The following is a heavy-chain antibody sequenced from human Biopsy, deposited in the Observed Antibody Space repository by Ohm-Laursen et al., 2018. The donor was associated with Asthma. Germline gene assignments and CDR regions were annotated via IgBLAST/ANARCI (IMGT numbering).Heavy chain of an antibody. CDR3: ARAVDYSHYYGIDV. D-gene: IGHD3-10*01. CDR1: GHTFNSAG. CDR2: ISVYNGNT. Sequence: GSSVKVSCKTSGHTFNSAGITWVRQAPGQGLEWMGWISVYNGNTKVAQKLQYRVTMITDTSTSTAYMELRSLRSDDTAVYFCARAVDYSHYYGIDVWGQGTTVTVS. J-gene: IGHJ6*02. V-gene: IGHV1-18*01.